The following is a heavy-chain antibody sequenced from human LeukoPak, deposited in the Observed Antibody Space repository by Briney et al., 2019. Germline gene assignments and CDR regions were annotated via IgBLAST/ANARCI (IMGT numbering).Heavy chain of an antibody. Sequence: GGSLRLSCAASGFTFSSYGMSWVRQAPGKGLEWVSAISGSGGSTYYADSVKGRFTISRDNSKNTLYLQMNSLRAEDTAVYYCAKAAPDYYGSGSYSRYEYWGQGTLVTVSS. CDR3: AKAAPDYYGSGSYSRYEY. CDR2: ISGSGGST. J-gene: IGHJ4*02. D-gene: IGHD3-10*01. V-gene: IGHV3-23*01. CDR1: GFTFSSYG.